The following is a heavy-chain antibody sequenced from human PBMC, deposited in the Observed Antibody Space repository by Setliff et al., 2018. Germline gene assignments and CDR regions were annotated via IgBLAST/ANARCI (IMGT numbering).Heavy chain of an antibody. Sequence: GESLKISCATSGFTFSTSAMHWLRQSPDNRLEWLAYIHYGGGHIQYADSVKGRFTVSRDNAMDTLFLQMNGLGPEDTAVYYCMNWDGAFWGRGTLVTVSS. CDR1: GFTFSTSA. CDR2: IHYGGGHI. CDR3: MNWDGAF. D-gene: IGHD1-26*01. V-gene: IGHV3-30*02. J-gene: IGHJ4*02.